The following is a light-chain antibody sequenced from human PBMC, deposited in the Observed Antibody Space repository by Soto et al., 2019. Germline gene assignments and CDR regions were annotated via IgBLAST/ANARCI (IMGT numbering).Light chain of an antibody. V-gene: IGLV2-8*01. J-gene: IGLJ3*02. Sequence: QSVLTQPPSASGSPGQSVTISCTGTRSDVGGYNFVSWYQQHPGKAPKLMIFEVSKRPSGVPDRFSGSKSGNTASLTVSGLQAGDEADYYCSSYAGSNTVVFGGGTKLTVL. CDR1: RSDVGGYNF. CDR2: EVS. CDR3: SSYAGSNTVV.